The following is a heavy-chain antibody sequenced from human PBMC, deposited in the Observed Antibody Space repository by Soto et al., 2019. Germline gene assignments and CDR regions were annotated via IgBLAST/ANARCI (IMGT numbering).Heavy chain of an antibody. V-gene: IGHV1-2*02. CDR1: GDSFNDYY. Sequence: GASVKVSCKTSGDSFNDYYIHWVRQAPGQGLEWMGWINPNGGATKYAQKFQGRVTVTRDTPIRTVYMELSSLRSDDTAVYYCARESGGATATLDYYYFYMDVWGKGTTVTVSS. J-gene: IGHJ6*03. CDR2: INPNGGAT. D-gene: IGHD5-12*01. CDR3: ARESGGATATLDYYYFYMDV.